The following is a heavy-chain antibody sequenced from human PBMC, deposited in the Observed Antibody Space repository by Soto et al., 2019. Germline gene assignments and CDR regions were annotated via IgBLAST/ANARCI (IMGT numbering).Heavy chain of an antibody. CDR3: ARGAMANFDY. CDR2: LIALLGTP. Sequence: SVQVSCKASGGTFGSHGIAWVRQAPGQGLEGMGGLIALLGTPTYARKVQGRATITADESLTSSYLELRSLRSEDAAVYFCARGAMANFDYWGQGTVVTVSS. V-gene: IGHV1-69*13. D-gene: IGHD5-18*01. CDR1: GGTFGSHG. J-gene: IGHJ4*02.